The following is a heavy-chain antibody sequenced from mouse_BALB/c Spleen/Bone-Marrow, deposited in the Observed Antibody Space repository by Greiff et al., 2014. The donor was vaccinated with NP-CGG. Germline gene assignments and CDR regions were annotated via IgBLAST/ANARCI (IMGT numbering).Heavy chain of an antibody. CDR1: GFPLNDYG. D-gene: IGHD2-1*01. CDR2: IWGGGST. CDR3: AKQYGNYDWYFDV. V-gene: IGHV2-6-5*01. Sequence: VKLMESGPGLVAPSQSLSITCTVSGFPLNDYGVSWIRQPPGKGLEWLGVIWGGGSTYYNSALKSRLSISKDNSKSQVFLKMNSLQTDDTAMYYCAKQYGNYDWYFDVWGAGTTVTVSS. J-gene: IGHJ1*01.